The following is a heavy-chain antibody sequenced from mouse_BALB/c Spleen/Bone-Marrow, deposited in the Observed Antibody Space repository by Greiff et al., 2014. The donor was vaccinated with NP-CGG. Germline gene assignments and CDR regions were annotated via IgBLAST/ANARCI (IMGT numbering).Heavy chain of an antibody. D-gene: IGHD1-1*01. Sequence: VQLQQSGPELVKPGASVKMSYKASGYTFTSYVIHWVKQKPGQGLGWIGYINPYNDGTKYNEKFKGKATLTSDKSSSTAYMELSSLTSEDSAVYYCARGGYYGTSLYWYFDVWGAGTTVTVSS. V-gene: IGHV1-14*01. CDR3: ARGGYYGTSLYWYFDV. CDR1: GYTFTSYV. J-gene: IGHJ1*01. CDR2: INPYNDGT.